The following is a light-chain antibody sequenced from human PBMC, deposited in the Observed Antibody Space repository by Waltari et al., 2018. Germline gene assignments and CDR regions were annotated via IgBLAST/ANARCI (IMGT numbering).Light chain of an antibody. CDR2: DVI. J-gene: IGLJ3*02. Sequence: QSALTQPASVSGSPGQSITISCTGTSSDVGFYNLVSWYQQHPDKAPKLMVYDVIERPSGVSTRFSGSKSGNTASLTISGLQAEDEADYYCCSYAGRNIWVFGGGTKVTVL. CDR3: CSYAGRNIWV. V-gene: IGLV2-23*02. CDR1: SSDVGFYNL.